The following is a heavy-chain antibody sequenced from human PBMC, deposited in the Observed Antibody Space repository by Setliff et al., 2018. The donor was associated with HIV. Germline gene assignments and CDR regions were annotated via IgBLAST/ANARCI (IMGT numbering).Heavy chain of an antibody. CDR1: GGSISSYY. CDR2: IYSSGST. J-gene: IGHJ3*02. CDR3: ARRSAMIIMALDAFDI. D-gene: IGHD3-22*01. V-gene: IGHV4-4*09. Sequence: KPSETLSLTCTVSGGSISSYYWSWIRQPPGKGLEWLGHIYSSGSTNYNPSLKSRVTISVDTSKNQFSVKLNSVTAADTAVYYCARRSAMIIMALDAFDIWGQGTMVTVSS.